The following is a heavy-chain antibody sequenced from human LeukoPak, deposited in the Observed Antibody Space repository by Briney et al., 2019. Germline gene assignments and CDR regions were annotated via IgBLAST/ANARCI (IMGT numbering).Heavy chain of an antibody. CDR2: ITSSSTYT. V-gene: IGHV3-21*01. J-gene: IGHJ4*02. CDR3: AREGKNAYVWGSSRQASYFDS. Sequence: GGSLRLSCAASGFSFSSYNMNWVRQTPGKGLEWVSSITSSSTYTFYADSVKGRFTISRDNARNSLYLQMNSLRAEDTAVYYCAREGKNAYVWGSSRQASYFDSWGQGTLVTVSP. CDR1: GFSFSSYN. D-gene: IGHD3-16*02.